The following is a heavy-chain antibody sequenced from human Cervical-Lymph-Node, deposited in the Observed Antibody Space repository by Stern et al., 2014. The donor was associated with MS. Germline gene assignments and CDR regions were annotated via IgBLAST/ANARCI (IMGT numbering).Heavy chain of an antibody. J-gene: IGHJ3*01. Sequence: EVHLVESGGGLVKPGGSLRLSCAASGFTFSSYSMNWVRQAPGKGLEWVSSISSSSSYIYYADSVKGRFTISRDNAKNSLYLQMNSLRAEDTAVYYCARDLGGSQLYVLWGQGTMVTVSS. V-gene: IGHV3-21*01. CDR1: GFTFSSYS. CDR3: ARDLGGSQLYVL. D-gene: IGHD3-10*02. CDR2: ISSSSSYI.